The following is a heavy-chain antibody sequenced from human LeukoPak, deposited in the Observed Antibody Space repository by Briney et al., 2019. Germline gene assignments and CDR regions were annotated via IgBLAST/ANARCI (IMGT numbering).Heavy chain of an antibody. CDR3: ARDHRYYYDSSGPGY. Sequence: SVKVSCKASGYAFTSYYMHWVRQAPGQGLEWMGRIIPILGIANYAQKFQGRVTITADKSTSTAYMELSSLRSEDTAVYYCARDHRYYYDSSGPGYWGQGTLVTVSS. CDR2: IIPILGIA. CDR1: GYAFTSYY. V-gene: IGHV1-69*04. J-gene: IGHJ4*02. D-gene: IGHD3-22*01.